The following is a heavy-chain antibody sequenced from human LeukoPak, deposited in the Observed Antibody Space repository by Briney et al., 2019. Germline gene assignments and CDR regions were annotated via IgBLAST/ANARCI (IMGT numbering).Heavy chain of an antibody. V-gene: IGHV3-23*01. Sequence: GGSLRLSCAASGFTFSSYGMSWVRQAPGKGLEWVSAISGSGDSTYYADSVKGRFTISRDNSRNTLYLQMNSLRAEDTAVYYCAKDRLLNCRGDCYIFDYWGQGTVVTVSS. D-gene: IGHD2-21*02. J-gene: IGHJ4*02. CDR2: ISGSGDST. CDR1: GFTFSSYG. CDR3: AKDRLLNCRGDCYIFDY.